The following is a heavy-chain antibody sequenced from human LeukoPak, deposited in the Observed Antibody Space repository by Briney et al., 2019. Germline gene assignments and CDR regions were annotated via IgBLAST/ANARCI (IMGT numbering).Heavy chain of an antibody. CDR3: AGRGGAVAGTLDY. CDR1: GFTFSASP. V-gene: IGHV3-23*01. J-gene: IGHJ4*02. D-gene: IGHD6-19*01. Sequence: PGGSLRLSCDASGFTFSASPMSWVRQAPGKGLEWVSVINTDWTTYYADSVKGRFTISRDNSKSMVYLQMDSLSAEDTAEYYCAGRGGAVAGTLDYWGQGALVTVSS. CDR2: INTDWTT.